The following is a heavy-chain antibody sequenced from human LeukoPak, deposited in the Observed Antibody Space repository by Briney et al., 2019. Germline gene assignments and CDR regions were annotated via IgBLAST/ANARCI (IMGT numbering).Heavy chain of an antibody. J-gene: IGHJ6*03. Sequence: GGSLRLSCTASGFTFSSYSMNWVRQAPGKGLEWVSYISSSGSTIYYADSVKGRFTISRDNAKNSLYLQMNSLRAEDTAVYYCARHCEGWYNYYYYMDVWGKGTTVTVSS. CDR1: GFTFSSYS. D-gene: IGHD2-21*01. CDR2: ISSSGSTI. V-gene: IGHV3-48*04. CDR3: ARHCEGWYNYYYYMDV.